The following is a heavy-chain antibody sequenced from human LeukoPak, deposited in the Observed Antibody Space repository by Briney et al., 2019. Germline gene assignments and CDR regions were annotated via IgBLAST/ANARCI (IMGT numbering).Heavy chain of an antibody. CDR3: ARGGDSSDYFDY. CDR1: GFSFGDYG. D-gene: IGHD6-25*01. CDR2: ISSGGSR. Sequence: GGSLRLFCTASGFSFGDYGMSWVRQAPGKGLEWVSVISSGGSRDFADSVKGRFTISRDNSKNTLYLQMNSLRAENTAVYYCARGGDSSDYFDYWGQGTLVTVSS. J-gene: IGHJ4*02. V-gene: IGHV3-66*01.